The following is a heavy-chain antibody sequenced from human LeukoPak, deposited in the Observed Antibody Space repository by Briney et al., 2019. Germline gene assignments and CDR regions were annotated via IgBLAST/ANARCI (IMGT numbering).Heavy chain of an antibody. CDR1: GFTFSSNY. J-gene: IGHJ4*02. Sequence: GGSLRLSCAASGFTFSSNYMSWVRQAPGKGLEWGSVIYSGGSTYYADSVKGRFTISRDNSKNTLYLQMNSLRAEDTAVYYCARDRDSYGFDYWGQGTLVTVSS. CDR3: ARDRDSYGFDY. CDR2: IYSGGST. V-gene: IGHV3-53*01. D-gene: IGHD5-18*01.